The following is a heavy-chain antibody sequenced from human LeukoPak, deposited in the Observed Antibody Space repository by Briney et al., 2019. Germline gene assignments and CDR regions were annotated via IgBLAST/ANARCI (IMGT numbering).Heavy chain of an antibody. CDR2: INAGNGNT. Sequence: ASVKVSCKASGYTFTSYAMHWVRQAPGQRLEWMGWINAGNGNTKYSQKFQGRVTITRDTSASTAYMELGSLRSEDTAVYYCARDWVPAAILSPSWFDPWGQGTLVTVSS. V-gene: IGHV1-3*01. J-gene: IGHJ5*02. CDR3: ARDWVPAAILSPSWFDP. CDR1: GYTFTSYA. D-gene: IGHD2-2*01.